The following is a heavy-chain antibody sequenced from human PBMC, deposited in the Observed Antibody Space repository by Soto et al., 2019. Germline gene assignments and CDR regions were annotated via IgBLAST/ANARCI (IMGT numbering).Heavy chain of an antibody. CDR1: GSTLGAKA. CDR2: IWYVGRNK. D-gene: IGHD3-10*01. V-gene: IGHV3-33*01. CDR3: ARRLRRYGSGSYSVQNYYYGMDV. Sequence: QVQLVESGGGLFQLGRPWGLPWEASGSTLGAKASHGFGKAPGRGRDGWEVIWYVGRNKYFADSVKGRFTISRDNSKNTLYLQMNSLRAEDTAVYYCARRLRRYGSGSYSVQNYYYGMDVWGQGTTVTVSS. J-gene: IGHJ6*02.